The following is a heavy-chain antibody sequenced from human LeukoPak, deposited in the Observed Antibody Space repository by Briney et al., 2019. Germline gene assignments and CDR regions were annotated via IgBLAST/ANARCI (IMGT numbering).Heavy chain of an antibody. Sequence: PGGSLRLSCAASGFKFSSYSMKWVRQAPGKGLEWVSFISSSSSYIYYADSLKGRFTISRDNAKNSLYLQMNSLRAEDTAVYYCARDQSYYGSGSPMNVWSKGTTVTVSS. V-gene: IGHV3-21*01. CDR2: ISSSSSYI. CDR1: GFKFSSYS. D-gene: IGHD3-10*01. CDR3: ARDQSYYGSGSPMNV. J-gene: IGHJ6*04.